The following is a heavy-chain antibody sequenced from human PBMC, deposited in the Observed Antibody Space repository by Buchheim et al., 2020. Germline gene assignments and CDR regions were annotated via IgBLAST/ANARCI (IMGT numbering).Heavy chain of an antibody. Sequence: QLQLQESGPGLVKPAETLSLTCAVSGGSISSSSYYWGWIRQPPGKGLEWIGSIYYTGGTHYNPSLKSRVTISVDTSKNQFSLKLTSVTAADTAVYYCASRTCSDGVCYHYYGMDVWGQGIT. CDR1: GGSISSSSYY. D-gene: IGHD2-8*01. CDR3: ASRTCSDGVCYHYYGMDV. J-gene: IGHJ6*02. CDR2: IYYTGGT. V-gene: IGHV4-39*01.